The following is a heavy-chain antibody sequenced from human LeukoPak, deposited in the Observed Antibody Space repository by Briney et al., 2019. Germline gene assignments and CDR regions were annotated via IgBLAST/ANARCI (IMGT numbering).Heavy chain of an antibody. CDR2: FIPVFGPA. CDR3: ARASIAVAPARFDY. J-gene: IGHJ4*02. D-gene: IGHD6-19*01. Sequence: SVKVSCKASGYTFSSYAISWVRQAPGQGLEWMGGFIPVFGPANYAQKFQGRVTITADKSTSTAYMELSSLRSEDTAVYYCARASIAVAPARFDYWGQGTLVTVSS. CDR1: GYTFSSYA. V-gene: IGHV1-69*06.